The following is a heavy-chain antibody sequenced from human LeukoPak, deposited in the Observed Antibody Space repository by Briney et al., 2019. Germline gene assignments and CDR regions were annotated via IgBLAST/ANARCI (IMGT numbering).Heavy chain of an antibody. CDR2: IKQDGSEK. CDR3: ARQPPFLWFGEPVY. V-gene: IGHV3-7*02. D-gene: IGHD3-10*01. Sequence: GGSLRLSCAASGFTFSSYWMSWVRQAPGKGLEWVANIKQDGSEKYYVDSVKGRFTISRDNAKNSLYLQMNSLRAEDTAVYYCARQPPFLWFGEPVYWGQGTLVTVSS. J-gene: IGHJ4*02. CDR1: GFTFSSYW.